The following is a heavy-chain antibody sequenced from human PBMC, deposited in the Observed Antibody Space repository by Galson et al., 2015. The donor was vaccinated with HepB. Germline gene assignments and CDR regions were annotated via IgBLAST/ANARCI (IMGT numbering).Heavy chain of an antibody. D-gene: IGHD3-3*01. Sequence: SLRLSCAASGFTFSSYAMHWVRQAPGKGLEWVAVISYDGSNKYYADSVKGRFTISRDNSKNTLYLQMNSLRAEDTAVYYCARSSCRAFWSGCVGYGMDVWGQGTTVTVSS. V-gene: IGHV3-30-3*01. CDR1: GFTFSSYA. J-gene: IGHJ6*02. CDR3: ARSSCRAFWSGCVGYGMDV. CDR2: ISYDGSNK.